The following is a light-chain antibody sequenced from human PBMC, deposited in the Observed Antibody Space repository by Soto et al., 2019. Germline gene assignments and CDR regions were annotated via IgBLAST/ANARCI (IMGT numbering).Light chain of an antibody. J-gene: IGLJ1*01. V-gene: IGLV2-14*01. CDR3: YSYRSTTTLV. CDR1: STDVGGYNY. CDR2: EVR. Sequence: QSVLTQPASVSGSLAQSITTSCTGTSTDVGGYNYVSWYQQYPGKAPKLLIYEVRNRPSGISNRFSGSKSGNTASLTISGLQPEDEANYFCYSYRSTTTLVFGTGTKVTVL.